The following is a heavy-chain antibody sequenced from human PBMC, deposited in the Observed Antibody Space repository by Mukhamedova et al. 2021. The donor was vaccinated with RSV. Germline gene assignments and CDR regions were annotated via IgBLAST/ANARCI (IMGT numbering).Heavy chain of an antibody. CDR3: ARAPPPFYGSGMNWFDP. Sequence: EYMGWISGYNAKTYYAQKFQGRVTMTTDTSTTTGHMELRSLRSDDTAVYYCARAPPPFYGSGMNWFDPWGQGTLVTVSS. V-gene: IGHV1-18*01. CDR2: ISGYNAKT. J-gene: IGHJ5*02. D-gene: IGHD3-10*01.